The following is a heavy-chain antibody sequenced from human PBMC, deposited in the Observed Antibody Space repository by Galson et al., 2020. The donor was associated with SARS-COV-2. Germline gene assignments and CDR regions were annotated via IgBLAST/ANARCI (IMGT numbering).Heavy chain of an antibody. D-gene: IGHD2-21*01. CDR2: ISGSGVMK. CDR1: GFSFKNYA. CDR3: AKDEDDSSSVVGPIDI. Sequence: GGSLRLSCVGSGFSFKNYAMNWVRQAPGKGLEWVSGISGSGVMKYYADSVKGRFTISRDNSKNTLYLQLKSLGAEDTALYYCAKDEDDSSSVVGPIDIWGQGTMVTVSS. V-gene: IGHV3-23*01. J-gene: IGHJ3*02.